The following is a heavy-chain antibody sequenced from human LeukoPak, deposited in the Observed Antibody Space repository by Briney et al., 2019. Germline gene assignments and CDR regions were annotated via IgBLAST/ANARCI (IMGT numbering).Heavy chain of an antibody. CDR1: GGTFSSYA. J-gene: IGHJ6*02. V-gene: IGHV1-69*13. Sequence: SVKVSCKASGGTFSSYAISWVRQAPGQGLEWMGGIIPIFGTANYAQKFQGRVTITADESTSTAYMELSSLRSEDTAVYYCARGGTGTLQAGYYGMDVWGQGTSVTVSS. CDR3: ARGGTGTLQAGYYGMDV. D-gene: IGHD1/OR15-1a*01. CDR2: IIPIFGTA.